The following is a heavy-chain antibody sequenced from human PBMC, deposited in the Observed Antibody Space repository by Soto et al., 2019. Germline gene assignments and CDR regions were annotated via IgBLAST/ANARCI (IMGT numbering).Heavy chain of an antibody. CDR3: ARGYGSGSYWFDY. Sequence: QLQLQESGSGLVKPSQTLCLTCAVSGDSVSSGTDSWSWIRQPPGKGLEWIGYIFRSGNTNYNPSLRSRVTMSLDRSKNQISLNLTSVTAADTAVYYCARGYGSGSYWFDYWGQGTLVTVSS. J-gene: IGHJ4*02. CDR1: GDSVSSGTDS. V-gene: IGHV4-30-2*01. D-gene: IGHD3-10*01. CDR2: IFRSGNT.